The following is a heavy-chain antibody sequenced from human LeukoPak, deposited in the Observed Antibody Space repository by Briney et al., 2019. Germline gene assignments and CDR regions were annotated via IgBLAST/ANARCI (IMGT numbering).Heavy chain of an antibody. CDR2: IRSKAYGGTT. V-gene: IGHV3-49*03. Sequence: PGRSLSLSSTALGSPFGDYAMSGFRQAPGKGLEGVGFIRSKAYGGTTEYAASVKGTFTISRDDTKSIAKLQMNNLKTEDTAMYSRTREWRGYSRSAFRHYYYGMVVWGQGTTVTVSS. CDR1: GSPFGDYA. CDR3: TREWRGYSRSAFRHYYYGMVV. J-gene: IGHJ6*02. D-gene: IGHD5-12*01.